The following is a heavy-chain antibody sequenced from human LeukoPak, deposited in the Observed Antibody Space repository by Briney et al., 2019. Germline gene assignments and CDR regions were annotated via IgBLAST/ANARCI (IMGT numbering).Heavy chain of an antibody. CDR1: GGSISSSSHY. J-gene: IGHJ4*02. Sequence: SETLSLTCTVSGGSISSSSHYWGWIRQPPGKGLEWIGTIYYRGSSSYNPSLKSRVTMSVDTSKNHFSLKLSSVTAADTAVYFCARQSDSSGYYSFNYWGQGPLVTVSS. V-gene: IGHV4-39*01. CDR2: IYYRGSS. CDR3: ARQSDSSGYYSFNY. D-gene: IGHD3-22*01.